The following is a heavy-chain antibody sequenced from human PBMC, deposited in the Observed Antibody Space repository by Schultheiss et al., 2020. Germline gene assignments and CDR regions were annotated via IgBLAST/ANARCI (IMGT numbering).Heavy chain of an antibody. CDR3: ARGPEYGDYARYNWFDP. CDR1: GGSISSYY. J-gene: IGHJ5*02. Sequence: SQTLSLTCTVSGGSISSYYWSWIRQHPGKGLEWIGSIYYSGSTYYNPSLKSRVTISVDTSKNQFSLKLSSVTAADTAVYYCARGPEYGDYARYNWFDPWGQGTLVTVSS. CDR2: IYYSGST. V-gene: IGHV4-39*01. D-gene: IGHD4-17*01.